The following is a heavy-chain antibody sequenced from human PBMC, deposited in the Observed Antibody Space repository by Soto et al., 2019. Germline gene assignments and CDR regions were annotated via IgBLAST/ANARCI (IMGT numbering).Heavy chain of an antibody. Sequence: EVQLVESGGGLVQPGGSLRLSCAASGFTFRTYWLSWVRQVPGKGLEWVANINLDGSEKNYVDSVKGRFTISRDNARNSLYLQMSSLRAEDTALYYCARDGSTSWYSYDYHGMDVWGQGTTFTVSS. V-gene: IGHV3-7*05. CDR3: ARDGSTSWYSYDYHGMDV. D-gene: IGHD5-18*01. J-gene: IGHJ6*02. CDR2: INLDGSEK. CDR1: GFTFRTYW.